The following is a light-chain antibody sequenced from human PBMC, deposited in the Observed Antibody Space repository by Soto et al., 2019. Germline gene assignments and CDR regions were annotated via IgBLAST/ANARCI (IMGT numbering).Light chain of an antibody. Sequence: VVLTQSPATPSSSPGERATLSCRTSLSVSVYLDWYQQKPGQAPRLLICGASTRATGIPARFSGCGSGTEFTLTISRLQSEEFALYFCQQYNNWPWTVGQGTKVDIK. CDR3: QQYNNWPWT. CDR2: GAS. J-gene: IGKJ1*01. CDR1: LSVSVY. V-gene: IGKV3-15*01.